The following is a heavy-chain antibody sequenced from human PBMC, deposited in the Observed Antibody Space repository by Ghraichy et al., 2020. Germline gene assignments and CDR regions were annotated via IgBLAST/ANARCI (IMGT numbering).Heavy chain of an antibody. CDR2: INHSGST. D-gene: IGHD4-17*01. CDR1: GGSFSGYY. V-gene: IGHV4-34*01. J-gene: IGHJ4*02. CDR3: ARGYNYGDPRVFGY. Sequence: SETLSLTCAVYGGSFSGYYWSWIRQPPGKGLEWIGEINHSGSTNYNPSLKSRVTISVDTSKNQFSLKLSSVTAADTAVYYCARGYNYGDPRVFGYWGQGTLVTVSS.